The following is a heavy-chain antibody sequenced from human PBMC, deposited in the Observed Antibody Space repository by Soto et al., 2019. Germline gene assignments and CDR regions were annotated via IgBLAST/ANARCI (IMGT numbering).Heavy chain of an antibody. CDR3: AREGTGRNDAFDI. J-gene: IGHJ3*02. CDR2: ISSSGSTI. Sequence: EVQLVESGGGLVQPGGSLRLSCAASGFTFSSYEMNWVRQAPGKGLEGVSYISSSGSTIYYADSVKGRFTISRDNAKNSLYLQMNSLRVEDTAVYYCAREGTGRNDAFDIWGQGTMVTVSS. CDR1: GFTFSSYE. D-gene: IGHD3-9*01. V-gene: IGHV3-48*03.